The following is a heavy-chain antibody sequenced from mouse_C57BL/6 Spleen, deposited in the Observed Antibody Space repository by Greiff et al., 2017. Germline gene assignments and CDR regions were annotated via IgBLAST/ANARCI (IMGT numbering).Heavy chain of an antibody. CDR3: ARSRGYGSSSWFAY. V-gene: IGHV1-55*01. CDR1: GYTFTSYW. Sequence: QVQLQQPGAELVKPGASVKMSCKASGYTFTSYWITWVKQRPGQGLEWIGDIYPGSGSTNSNEKFKSKATLTVATSSSPAYMQLSSLTSEDSAVYYCARSRGYGSSSWFAYWGQGTLVTVSA. J-gene: IGHJ3*01. D-gene: IGHD1-1*01. CDR2: IYPGSGST.